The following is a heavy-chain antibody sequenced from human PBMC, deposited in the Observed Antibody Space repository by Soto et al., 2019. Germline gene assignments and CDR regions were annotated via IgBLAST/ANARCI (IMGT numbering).Heavy chain of an antibody. D-gene: IGHD5-18*01. CDR3: AREKAYSYCYWRYFDY. J-gene: IGHJ4*02. V-gene: IGHV1-3*01. CDR1: GYTFTSYA. Sequence: ASVTVSCQASGYTFTSYAMHWVRQAPGQRLEWMGWINAGNGNTKYSQKIQGRVTITRDTSASTAYMELSSLRSEDTAVYYCAREKAYSYCYWRYFDYCGQVTLVAFSS. CDR2: INAGNGNT.